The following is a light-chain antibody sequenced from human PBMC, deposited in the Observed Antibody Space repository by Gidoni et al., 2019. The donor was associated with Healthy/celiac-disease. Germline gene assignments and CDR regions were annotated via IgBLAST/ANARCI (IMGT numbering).Light chain of an antibody. J-gene: IGKJ5*01. CDR3: QQSYSTPPIT. CDR2: AAS. V-gene: IGKV1-39*01. Sequence: DIQMTQSPSSLSASVGDRVTITCRASQSISSYLNWYQQKPGKAPKLLIYAASSLQSGVPSRFSGSGSGTDFTLTISSLQPEDSATYYCQQSYSTPPITFGQGTRLEIK. CDR1: QSISSY.